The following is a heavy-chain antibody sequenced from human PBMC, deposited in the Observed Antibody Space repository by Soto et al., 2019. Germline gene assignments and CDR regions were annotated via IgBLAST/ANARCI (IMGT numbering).Heavy chain of an antibody. CDR2: IIPIFGTA. V-gene: IGHV1-69*13. CDR1: GGTFSSYA. CDR3: ARDLDPGYSYGGDAFDI. J-gene: IGHJ3*02. D-gene: IGHD5-18*01. Sequence: SVKVSCKASGGTFSSYAISWVRQAPGQGLEWMGGIIPIFGTANYAQKFQGRVTITADESTSTAYMELSSLRSEDTAVYYCARDLDPGYSYGGDAFDIWGQGTMVTVSS.